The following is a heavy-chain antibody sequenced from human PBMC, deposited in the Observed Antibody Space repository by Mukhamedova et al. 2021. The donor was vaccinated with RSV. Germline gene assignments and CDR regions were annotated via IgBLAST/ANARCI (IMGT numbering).Heavy chain of an antibody. CDR2: INPNSGDT. V-gene: IGHV1-2*02. J-gene: IGHJ5*02. Sequence: GWINPNSGDTNYAQKFRGRVTMTRDTSISTAYMELSRLRSDDTAVYYCARISYAENWFDPWGQGTLVTVSS. CDR3: ARISYAENWFDP. D-gene: IGHD1-26*01.